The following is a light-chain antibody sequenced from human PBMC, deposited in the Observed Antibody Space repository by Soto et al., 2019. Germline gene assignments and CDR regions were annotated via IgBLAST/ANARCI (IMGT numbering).Light chain of an antibody. CDR3: QQYKSYSRT. CDR2: KAS. V-gene: IGKV1-5*03. J-gene: IGKJ1*01. CDR1: QSISGW. Sequence: DIQMTQSPSTLSASVGDRVTITCRASQSISGWLAWYKQKPGKAPKLLIYKASTLESGVPSRFSGSGSGTEFPLTITSLQPDDFATYYCQQYKSYSRTFGQGTKVEIK.